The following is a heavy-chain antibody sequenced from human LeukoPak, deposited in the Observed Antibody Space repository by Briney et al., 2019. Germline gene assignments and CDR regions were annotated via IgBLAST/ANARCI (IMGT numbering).Heavy chain of an antibody. D-gene: IGHD2-2*01. V-gene: IGHV1-18*01. CDR3: AVRIPAATTLDY. J-gene: IGHJ4*02. CDR1: GYTFTSYG. CDR2: ISAYNGNT. Sequence: ASVKVSCKASGYTFTSYGINWVRQAPGQGLEWMGWISAYNGNTNYAQKLQGRVTMTTDTSTSTAYMELRSLRSDDTAVYYCAVRIPAATTLDYWGQGTLVTVSS.